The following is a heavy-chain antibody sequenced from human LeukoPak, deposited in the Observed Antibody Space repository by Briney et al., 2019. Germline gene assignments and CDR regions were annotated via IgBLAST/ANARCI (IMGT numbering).Heavy chain of an antibody. Sequence: PGGSLRLSCAASGFTFSNYAMSWVRQAPGKGLEWVSSIGGSGDITYYADSVKGRFTISRDNSKNTLYLQMNSLRAEDTAMYYCVKGSAPGTFFFFDYWGQGTLVIVSS. CDR1: GFTFSNYA. CDR3: VKGSAPGTFFFFDY. V-gene: IGHV3-23*01. CDR2: IGGSGDIT. J-gene: IGHJ4*02. D-gene: IGHD6-13*01.